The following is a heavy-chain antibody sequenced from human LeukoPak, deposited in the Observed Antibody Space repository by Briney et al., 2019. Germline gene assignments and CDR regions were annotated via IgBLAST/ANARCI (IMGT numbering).Heavy chain of an antibody. CDR1: GYTFTGYY. CDR3: AREGSSSWKNYYYYYMDV. Sequence: GASVKVSRKASGYTFTGYYMHWVRQAPGQGLEWMGWINPNNGGTNYAQKFQGRVTMTRDTSISTAYMELSRLRSDDTAVYYCAREGSSSWKNYYYYYMDVWGKGTTVTVSS. D-gene: IGHD6-13*01. CDR2: INPNNGGT. J-gene: IGHJ6*03. V-gene: IGHV1-2*02.